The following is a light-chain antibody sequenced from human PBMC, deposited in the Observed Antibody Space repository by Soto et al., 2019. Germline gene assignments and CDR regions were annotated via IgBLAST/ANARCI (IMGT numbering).Light chain of an antibody. CDR3: QQYRT. CDR1: ENIDTW. V-gene: IGKV1-5*03. CDR2: KAS. J-gene: IGKJ1*01. Sequence: DIQMTQTTSTLSASVGDRVTMTCRASENIDTWLAWYQQKPGKAPKLLIYKASSLESGVPSRFSGRGSGTEFTLTISSLQPDDFATYYCQQYRTFGQGTKVDI.